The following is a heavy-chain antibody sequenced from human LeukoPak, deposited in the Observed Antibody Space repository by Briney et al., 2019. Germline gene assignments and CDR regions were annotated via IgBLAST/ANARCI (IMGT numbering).Heavy chain of an antibody. CDR3: ARGRRYYHDSSGYLFDY. D-gene: IGHD3-22*01. CDR2: INHSGST. Sequence: SETLSLTCAVYGGSLSGYYWSWIRQPPGKGLEWIGEINHSGSTNYNPSLKSRVTISVDTSKNQFSLKLSSVTAADTAVYYCARGRRYYHDSSGYLFDYWGQGTLVTVSS. CDR1: GGSLSGYY. J-gene: IGHJ4*02. V-gene: IGHV4-34*01.